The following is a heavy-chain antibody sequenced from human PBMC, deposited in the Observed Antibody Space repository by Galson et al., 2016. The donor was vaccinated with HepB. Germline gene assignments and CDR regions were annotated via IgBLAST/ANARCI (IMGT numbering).Heavy chain of an antibody. CDR3: ARDGYYYGSGSYGAATY. V-gene: IGHV3-30*04. CDR2: ISYHGSNR. CDR1: GFSFSSSA. Sequence: CLRLSCAASGFSFSSSAMHWVRQAPGKGLEWVAVISYHGSNRYYVDSVKGRFTISRDNSKNTLYLQMNSLRVEDTAMYYCARDGYYYGSGSYGAATYWGQGTPVTVSS. D-gene: IGHD3-10*01. J-gene: IGHJ4*02.